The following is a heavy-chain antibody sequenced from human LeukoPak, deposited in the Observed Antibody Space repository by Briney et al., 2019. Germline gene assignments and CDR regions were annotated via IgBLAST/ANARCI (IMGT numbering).Heavy chain of an antibody. CDR1: GFIFSSYA. J-gene: IGHJ4*02. CDR2: ISYDRSNK. CDR3: ASGYCSSTSCFPDY. V-gene: IGHV3-30*09. Sequence: GGSLRLSCAASGFIFSSYAMHWVRQAPGKGLEWVAVISYDRSNKYYADSVKGRFAISRDNSKNTLCPQMNSLRGEDTAVYHCASGYCSSTSCFPDYWGRGTLVTVSS. D-gene: IGHD2-2*03.